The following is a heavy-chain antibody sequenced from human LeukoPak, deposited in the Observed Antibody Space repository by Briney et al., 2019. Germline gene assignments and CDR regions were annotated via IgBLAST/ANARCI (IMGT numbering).Heavy chain of an antibody. Sequence: PSETLSLTCTVSGGSISSGSYYWSWIRQPAGKGLEWIGRIYTSGGTNYNPSLKSRVTISVDTSKNQFSLKLSSVTAADTAVYYCARGVLISYFDYWGQGTLVTVSS. V-gene: IGHV4-61*02. CDR3: ARGVLISYFDY. J-gene: IGHJ4*02. CDR1: GGSISSGSYY. D-gene: IGHD3-10*01. CDR2: IYTSGGT.